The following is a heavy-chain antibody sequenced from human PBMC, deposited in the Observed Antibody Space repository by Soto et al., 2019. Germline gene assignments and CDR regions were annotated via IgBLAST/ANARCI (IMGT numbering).Heavy chain of an antibody. CDR2: TYYNGNA. J-gene: IGHJ4*02. V-gene: IGHV4-39*02. CDR3: ARDLGEGYFDY. CDR1: GGSIDRSNYY. Sequence: SETLSLTCNVSGGSIDRSNYYWDWLRQPPGKGLEWIGTTYYNGNAYYNPSLKSRVSMSVDTSKNQFSLKLVSVTAADTSVYNSARDLGEGYFDYWGQGNLVTVSS.